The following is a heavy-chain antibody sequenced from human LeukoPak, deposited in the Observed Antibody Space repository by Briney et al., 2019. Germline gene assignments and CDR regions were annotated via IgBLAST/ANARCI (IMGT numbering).Heavy chain of an antibody. Sequence: GGSLRLSCAASGFTFSSYAMSWVRQAPGKGLEWVSAISGSGGSTYYADSVKGRFTISRDNSKNTLYLQMNSPRAEDTAVYYCARRGMDSSGYTDWGQGTLVTVSS. CDR2: ISGSGGST. V-gene: IGHV3-23*01. CDR3: ARRGMDSSGYTD. J-gene: IGHJ4*02. CDR1: GFTFSSYA. D-gene: IGHD3-22*01.